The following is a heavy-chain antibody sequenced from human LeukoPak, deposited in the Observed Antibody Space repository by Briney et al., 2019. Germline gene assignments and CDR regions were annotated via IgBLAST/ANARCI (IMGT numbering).Heavy chain of an antibody. J-gene: IGHJ6*03. V-gene: IGHV1-46*01. D-gene: IGHD1-26*01. CDR2: INPSGGST. Sequence: ASVKVSCKASGYTFTSYYMHWVRQAPGQGLEWMGIINPSGGSTSYAQKFQGRVTMTRDTSTSTVYMELSSLRSEDTAVYYCARDLIRDWEPYYYYMDVWGKGTTVTISS. CDR3: ARDLIRDWEPYYYYMDV. CDR1: GYTFTSYY.